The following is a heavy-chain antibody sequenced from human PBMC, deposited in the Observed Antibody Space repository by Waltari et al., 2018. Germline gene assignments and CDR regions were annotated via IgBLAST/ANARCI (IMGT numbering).Heavy chain of an antibody. CDR2: FEPEDGET. Sequence: QVQLVQSGAEVKKPGASVKVSCKASGYTFTSYDINWVRQAPGKGLEWMGGFEPEDGETIYAQKFQGRVTMTEDTSTDTAYMELSSLRSEDTAVYYCAPLPPVVTTGYWGQGTLVTVSS. V-gene: IGHV1-24*01. CDR3: APLPPVVTTGY. D-gene: IGHD2-21*02. J-gene: IGHJ4*02. CDR1: GYTFTSYD.